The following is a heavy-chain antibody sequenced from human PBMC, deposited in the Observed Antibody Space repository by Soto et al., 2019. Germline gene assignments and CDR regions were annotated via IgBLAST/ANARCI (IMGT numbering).Heavy chain of an antibody. CDR3: AREVYDSSGYSLDY. CDR2: ISSSSSTI. V-gene: IGHV3-48*04. J-gene: IGHJ4*02. D-gene: IGHD3-22*01. CDR1: GFTFSSYG. Sequence: PGGSLRLSCAASGFTFSSYGMHWVRQAPGKGLEWVSYISSSSSTIYYADSVKGRFTISRDNAKNSLYLQMNSLRAEDTAVYYCAREVYDSSGYSLDYWGQGTLVTVSS.